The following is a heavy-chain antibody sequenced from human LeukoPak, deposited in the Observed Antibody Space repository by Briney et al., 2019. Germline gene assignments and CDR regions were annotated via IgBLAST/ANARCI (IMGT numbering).Heavy chain of an antibody. V-gene: IGHV4-59*01. D-gene: IGHD3-22*01. CDR2: IYYSGST. CDR1: GGSISSYY. CDR3: VRSSGSSGFDF. Sequence: SETLSLTCTVSGGSISSYYWSWIRQPPRKGLEWIGYIYYSGSTNYNPSLKSRVTISVDTSKNQFSLRLSSVTAADTAVYCCVRSSGSSGFDFWGQGTLVTVSS. J-gene: IGHJ4*02.